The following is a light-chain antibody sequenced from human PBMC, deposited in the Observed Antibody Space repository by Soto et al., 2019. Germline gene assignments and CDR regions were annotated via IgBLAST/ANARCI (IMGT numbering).Light chain of an antibody. CDR2: DAS. V-gene: IGKV3-11*01. CDR3: QQRSKWPLT. Sequence: EIVFTQSPATLSLSPGERATLSCRASQSISSYLGWYQQKPGQAPRLLIFDASTRATGIPTRFSGSGSGTDFTLTISSLEPEDSAVYYCQQRSKWPLTFGGGTKVDIK. CDR1: QSISSY. J-gene: IGKJ4*01.